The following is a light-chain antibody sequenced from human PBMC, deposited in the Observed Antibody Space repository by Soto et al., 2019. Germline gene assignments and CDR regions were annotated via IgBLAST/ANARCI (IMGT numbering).Light chain of an antibody. J-gene: IGKJ4*01. V-gene: IGKV1-9*01. CDR3: QQLERYPST. Sequence: TQSPHSLPVTPGEPASISCRSSHSLLHSNGYNYLAWYQQKPGKAPKLLIYAASTLQSGVPSRFSGSGSGTDFTLTISSLQPEDFATYYCQQLERYPSTFGGGTKV. CDR1: HSLLHSNGYNY. CDR2: AAS.